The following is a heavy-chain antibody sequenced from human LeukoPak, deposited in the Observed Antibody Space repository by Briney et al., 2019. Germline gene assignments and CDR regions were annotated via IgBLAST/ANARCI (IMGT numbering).Heavy chain of an antibody. CDR1: GFTFSNYE. CDR3: ATASGSWYRYYFDN. CDR2: ISSTSNMI. V-gene: IGHV3-48*03. D-gene: IGHD6-13*01. J-gene: IGHJ4*02. Sequence: GGSLRLSCAASGFTFSNYEMNWVRQAPGKGLEWVSYISSTSNMIYYADSVRGRFTISRDNAENSLYLQMNSLRAEDTAVYYCATASGSWYRYYFDNWGQGTLVTVSS.